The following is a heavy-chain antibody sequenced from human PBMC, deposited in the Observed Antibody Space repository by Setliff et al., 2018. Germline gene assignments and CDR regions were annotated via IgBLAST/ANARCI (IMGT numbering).Heavy chain of an antibody. CDR1: GGSVTSHY. D-gene: IGHD6-19*01. CDR3: ATSGFCSAGSCYSFDD. CDR2: IFYSGDT. J-gene: IGHJ4*02. V-gene: IGHV4-59*02. Sequence: PSETLSLTCAVSGGSVTSHYWSWIRQPPGKGLEWIGFIFYSGDTNSNPSLKSRVTMSVETSKNQFSLNLTSVTAADTAVYYCATSGFCSAGSCYSFDDWGQGALVTVSS.